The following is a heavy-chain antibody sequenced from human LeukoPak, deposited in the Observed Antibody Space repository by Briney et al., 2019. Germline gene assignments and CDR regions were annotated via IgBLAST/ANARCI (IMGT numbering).Heavy chain of an antibody. D-gene: IGHD4-17*01. CDR2: INPNSGGT. Sequence: ASVKVSCKASGYTFTGYYMHWVRQAPGQGLEWMVWINPNSGGTNYAQRFQGRVTMTRYTSISTAYMELSRLRSDDTAVYYCARGTTVTKRDYYYYYYGMDVWGQGTTVTVSS. CDR1: GYTFTGYY. CDR3: ARGTTVTKRDYYYYYYGMDV. V-gene: IGHV1-2*02. J-gene: IGHJ6*02.